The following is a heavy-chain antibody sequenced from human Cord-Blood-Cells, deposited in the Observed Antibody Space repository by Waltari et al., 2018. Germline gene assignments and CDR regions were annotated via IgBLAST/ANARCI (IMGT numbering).Heavy chain of an antibody. V-gene: IGHV3-23*01. CDR1: GFTFSSYA. CDR3: AKPVVPAGIGFDY. J-gene: IGHJ4*02. CDR2: MSGSGGST. D-gene: IGHD2-2*01. Sequence: EVQLLESGGGLVQPGGSLRLSCAASGFTFSSYAMSRVRQAPGKGLEWVSAMSGSGGSTYYADSVKGRFTIYRDNSKNTLYLQMNSLRAEDTAVYYCAKPVVPAGIGFDYWGQGTLVTVSS.